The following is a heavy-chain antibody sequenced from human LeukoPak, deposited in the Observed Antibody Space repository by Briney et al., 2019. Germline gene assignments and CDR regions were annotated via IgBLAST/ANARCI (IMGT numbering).Heavy chain of an antibody. CDR1: GYTFTGYY. J-gene: IGHJ4*02. CDR2: INPNSGGT. V-gene: IGHV1-2*02. CDR3: ARDANRLRYFDWLLPDY. D-gene: IGHD3-9*01. Sequence: ASVKVSCKASGYTFTGYYMHWVRQAPGQGLEWMGWINPNSGGTNYAQKFQGRVTMTRDTSISTAHMELSRLRSDDTAVYYCARDANRLRYFDWLLPDYWGQGTLVTVSS.